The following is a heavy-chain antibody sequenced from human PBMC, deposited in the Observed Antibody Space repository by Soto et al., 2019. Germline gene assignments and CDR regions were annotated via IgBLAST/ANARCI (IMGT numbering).Heavy chain of an antibody. CDR2: INPNSGGT. Sequence: GASVKLSCRASGYTFTVYYMHWVRRAPGQGREWMGWINPNSGGTNYAQKFQGWVTMTRDTSISTAYMELSRLRSDDTAVYYCARDYIYAFDIWGQGTMVTVSS. V-gene: IGHV1-2*04. CDR1: GYTFTVYY. CDR3: ARDYIYAFDI. J-gene: IGHJ3*02.